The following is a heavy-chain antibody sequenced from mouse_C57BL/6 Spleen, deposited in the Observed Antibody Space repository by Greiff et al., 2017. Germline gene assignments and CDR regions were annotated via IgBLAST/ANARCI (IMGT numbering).Heavy chain of an antibody. V-gene: IGHV1-22*01. CDR1: GYTFTDYN. CDR2: INPNNGGT. Sequence: VQLKESGPELVKPGASVKMSCKASGYTFTDYNMHWVKQSHGKSLEWIGYINPNNGGTSYNQKFKGKATLTVNKSSSTAYMELRSLTSEDSAVYYCANYGSSWYYAMDYWGQGTSVTVSS. CDR3: ANYGSSWYYAMDY. J-gene: IGHJ4*01. D-gene: IGHD1-1*01.